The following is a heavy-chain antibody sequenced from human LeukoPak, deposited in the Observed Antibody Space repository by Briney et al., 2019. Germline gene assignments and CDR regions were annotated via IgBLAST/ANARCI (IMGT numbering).Heavy chain of an antibody. D-gene: IGHD5-18*01. V-gene: IGHV4-30-2*01. J-gene: IGHJ4*02. CDR3: ARGDGYSYGIPLHFDY. CDR2: IYHSGST. Sequence: SETLSLTCAVSGGSISSGGYSWSWIRQPPGKGLEWIGYIYHSGSTYYNPSLKSRVTISVDRSKNQFSLKLSSVTAADTAVYYCARGDGYSYGIPLHFDYWGQGTLVTVSS. CDR1: GGSISSGGYS.